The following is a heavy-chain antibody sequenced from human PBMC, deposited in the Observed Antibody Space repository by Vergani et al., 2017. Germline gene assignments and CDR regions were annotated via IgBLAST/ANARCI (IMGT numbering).Heavy chain of an antibody. CDR2: FDPEDGET. CDR3: ATVPDYSSSVEWFDP. J-gene: IGHJ5*02. Sequence: QVQLVQSGAEVKKPGASVKVSCKVSGYTLTELSMPWVRQAPGKGLEWMGGFDPEDGETIYEQKFQGRVTMTEDTSTDTAYMELSSLRSEDTAVYYCATVPDYSSSVEWFDPWGQGTLVTVSS. D-gene: IGHD6-6*01. V-gene: IGHV1-24*01. CDR1: GYTLTELS.